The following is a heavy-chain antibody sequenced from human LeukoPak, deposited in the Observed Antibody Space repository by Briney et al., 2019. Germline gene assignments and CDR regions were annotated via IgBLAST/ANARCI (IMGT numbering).Heavy chain of an antibody. Sequence: GASVKVSCKASGYTFTGYYMHWVRQAPGQGLEWMGWINPNNGDTNYAQKFQGRVTMTGDTSISTAYLELSSLRSDDTAVYYCAREGPLDYFDYWGQGTLVTVSS. D-gene: IGHD3-16*01. CDR3: AREGPLDYFDY. CDR1: GYTFTGYY. CDR2: INPNNGDT. J-gene: IGHJ4*02. V-gene: IGHV1-2*02.